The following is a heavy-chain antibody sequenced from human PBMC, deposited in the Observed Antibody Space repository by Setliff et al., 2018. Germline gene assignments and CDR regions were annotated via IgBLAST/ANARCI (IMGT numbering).Heavy chain of an antibody. V-gene: IGHV4-34*01. Sequence: KPSETLSLTCAVYGESFSGYFWSWIRQTPEKGLEWIGEISHSGNTNYNPSFKSRVTISIDTSKNQFSLKVNSVTAADTAVYFCARVLVLGYNWFDPWGQGTLVTVSS. CDR2: ISHSGNT. CDR1: GESFSGYF. CDR3: ARVLVLGYNWFDP. J-gene: IGHJ5*02. D-gene: IGHD3-10*01.